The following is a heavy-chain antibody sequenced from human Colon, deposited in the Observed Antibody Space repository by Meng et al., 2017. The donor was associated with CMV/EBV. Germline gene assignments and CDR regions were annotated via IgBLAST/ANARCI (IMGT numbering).Heavy chain of an antibody. Sequence: GGSLRLSCAASGFTFDDYGMHWVRQGPGKGLEWVSLITWDGGSSYYADSVKGRFTISRDNSKNSLYLQMNSLRAEDTAVYYCARDLENYYYYGMDVWGQGTTVTVSS. CDR2: ITWDGGSS. CDR1: GFTFDDYG. CDR3: ARDLENYYYYGMDV. V-gene: IGHV3-43D*03. D-gene: IGHD3-3*01. J-gene: IGHJ6*02.